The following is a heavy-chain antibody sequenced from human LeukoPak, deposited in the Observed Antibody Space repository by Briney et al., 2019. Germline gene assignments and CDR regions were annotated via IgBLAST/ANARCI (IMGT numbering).Heavy chain of an antibody. CDR3: ASSTSSSCDY. D-gene: IGHD6-13*01. J-gene: IGHJ4*02. CDR2: INHSGST. Sequence: SETLSLTCAVYGGSFSGYYWSWIRQPPGKGLEWIGEINHSGSTNYNPSLKSRVTISVDTSKNQFSLKLSPVTAADTAVYYCASSTSSSCDYWGQGTLVTVSS. CDR1: GGSFSGYY. V-gene: IGHV4-34*01.